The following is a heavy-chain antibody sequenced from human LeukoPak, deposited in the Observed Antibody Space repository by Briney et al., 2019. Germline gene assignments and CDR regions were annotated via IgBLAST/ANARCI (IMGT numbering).Heavy chain of an antibody. Sequence: ASVKVSCKASGYTFTSYYMHWVRQAPGQGLEWMGIINPSGGSTSYAQKFQGRVTMTTDTSTSTAYMELRSLRSDDTAVYYCARDVAARPPKHYYYYGMDVWGQGTTVTVSS. CDR2: INPSGGST. V-gene: IGHV1-46*01. CDR1: GYTFTSYY. D-gene: IGHD6-6*01. J-gene: IGHJ6*02. CDR3: ARDVAARPPKHYYYYGMDV.